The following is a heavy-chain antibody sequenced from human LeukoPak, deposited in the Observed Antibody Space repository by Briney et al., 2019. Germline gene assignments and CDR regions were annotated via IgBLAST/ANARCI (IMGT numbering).Heavy chain of an antibody. J-gene: IGHJ4*02. CDR3: ARGNGHNSGSFDY. CDR1: GFLFSSYA. CDR2: SSGSGGST. Sequence: GGSLTLFCAASGFLFSSYAMRWVRQAPGKGLEWVSASSGSGGSTYYADSVKGRFTISRDNSKNTLYLQMNSLAAEDTAVYYCARGNGHNSGSFDYWGQGTLATVSS. V-gene: IGHV3-23*01. D-gene: IGHD3-10*01.